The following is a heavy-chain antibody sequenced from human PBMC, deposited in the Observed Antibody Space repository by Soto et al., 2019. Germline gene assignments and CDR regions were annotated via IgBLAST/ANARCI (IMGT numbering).Heavy chain of an antibody. Sequence: PSETLSLTCTVSGGSISRSSYYWGWIRQPPGKGLEWIGSIYYSGSTYYNPSLKSRVTISVDTSKNQFSLKLSSVTAADTAVYYCARVYYGSGSTTRARYYYYYYMDVWGKGTTVTVSS. V-gene: IGHV4-39*07. D-gene: IGHD3-10*01. CDR2: IYYSGST. CDR1: GGSISRSSYY. J-gene: IGHJ6*03. CDR3: ARVYYGSGSTTRARYYYYYYMDV.